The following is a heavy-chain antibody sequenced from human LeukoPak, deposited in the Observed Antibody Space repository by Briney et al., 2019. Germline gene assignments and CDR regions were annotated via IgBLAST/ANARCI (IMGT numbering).Heavy chain of an antibody. J-gene: IGHJ4*02. D-gene: IGHD3-10*01. CDR2: FSTSGIS. CDR3: ARAKTYGLSPAYYFDY. V-gene: IGHV4-61*02. Sequence: SQTLSLTCTVSGASIRSNTYYWSWIRQPAGKGLEWIGRFSTSGISNYNPSLKSRVTISVDTSKNQFSLKLSSVTAADTAVYYCARAKTYGLSPAYYFDYWGQGTLVTVSS. CDR1: GASIRSNTYY.